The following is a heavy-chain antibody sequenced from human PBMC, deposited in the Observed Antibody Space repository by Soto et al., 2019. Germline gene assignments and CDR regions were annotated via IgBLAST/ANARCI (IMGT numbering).Heavy chain of an antibody. CDR3: ARTGMGFIAVVGLNHWFDP. CDR2: ISAYNGNI. V-gene: IGHV1-18*01. Sequence: QVQLVQSGTEVKKPGASVKVSCKASGYTFINYGISWVRQAPGQGLEWVGWISAYNGNIKYAQKLQGRVTMTTDTSTRTAYMELRSLRSDDTAVYYCARTGMGFIAVVGLNHWFDPWGQGTLVTVAS. CDR1: GYTFINYG. D-gene: IGHD6-13*01. J-gene: IGHJ5*02.